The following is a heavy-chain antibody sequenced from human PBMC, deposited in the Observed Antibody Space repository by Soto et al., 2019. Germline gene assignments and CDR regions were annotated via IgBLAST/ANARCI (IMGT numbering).Heavy chain of an antibody. D-gene: IGHD4-17*01. CDR1: GYTFTSNA. V-gene: IGHV1-3*01. Sequence: ASVKVSCKASGYTFTSNAMHWVRQAPGQRLEWMGWINAGNGNTKYSQKFQGRVTITRDTSASTAYMELSSLRSEDTAVYYCARCSTDYYFDYWGQGTLVTVSS. CDR3: ARCSTDYYFDY. J-gene: IGHJ4*02. CDR2: INAGNGNT.